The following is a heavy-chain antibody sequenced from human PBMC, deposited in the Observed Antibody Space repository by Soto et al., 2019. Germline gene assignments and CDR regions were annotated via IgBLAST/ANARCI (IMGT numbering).Heavy chain of an antibody. CDR2: IYYSGST. D-gene: IGHD3-3*01. J-gene: IGHJ5*02. CDR3: ARRYYDFWSGYLGNWFDP. CDR1: GGSISSSSYY. Sequence: QLQLQESGPGLVKPSETLSLTCTVSGGSISSSSYYWGWIRQPPGKGLEWIGSIYYSGSTYYNPSLKSRVTISVDTSKNQFSLKLSSVTAAYTAVYYCARRYYDFWSGYLGNWFDPGGQGTLVTVSS. V-gene: IGHV4-39*01.